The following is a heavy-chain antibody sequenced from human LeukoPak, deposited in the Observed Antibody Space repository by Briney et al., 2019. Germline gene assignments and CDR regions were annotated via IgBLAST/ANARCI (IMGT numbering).Heavy chain of an antibody. CDR1: GFTFGTYG. CDR3: AKGSAGSNYYFDY. J-gene: IGHJ4*02. V-gene: IGHV3-23*01. D-gene: IGHD4-23*01. Sequence: PGGSLRLSCEASGFTFGTYGMTWVRQAPGKGLEWVSGITGSSTWTYYADSVKGRFTISRDNSKNTVYLQMNCLRPEDTAVYYCAKGSAGSNYYFDYWGQGTLVTVSS. CDR2: ITGSSTWT.